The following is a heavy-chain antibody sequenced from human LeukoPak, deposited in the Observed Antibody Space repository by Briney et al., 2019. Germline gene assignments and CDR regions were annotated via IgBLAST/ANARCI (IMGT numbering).Heavy chain of an antibody. D-gene: IGHD3-10*01. V-gene: IGHV3-7*02. CDR2: IKQDGSQK. J-gene: IGHJ4*02. CDR1: GFTLSNYD. Sequence: GGSLRLSYAPSGFTLSNYDMHWVRLPPRKGLAWVANIKQDGSQKYYVDSVKGRFTISRDNAKNTLYLQMNRLRPDDTALYYCATAKGGSYWGGFDYWGPGTLVTVSS. CDR3: ATAKGGSYWGGFDY.